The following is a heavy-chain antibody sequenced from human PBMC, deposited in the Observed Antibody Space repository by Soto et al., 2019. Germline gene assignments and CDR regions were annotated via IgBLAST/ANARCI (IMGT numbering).Heavy chain of an antibody. V-gene: IGHV1-3*04. CDR2: INTGNGNT. D-gene: IGHD1-26*01. CDR3: ARDYVSHIRITKWELLAYWFDP. CDR1: GYTFTNYA. J-gene: IGHJ5*02. Sequence: ASVKVSCKASGYTFTNYAIHWVRQAPGQRLEWMGWINTGNGNTKYSQKLQGRVTIIRDTSASTAYMELSSMKSEDTAVYYCARDYVSHIRITKWELLAYWFDPWGQGTLVTVSS.